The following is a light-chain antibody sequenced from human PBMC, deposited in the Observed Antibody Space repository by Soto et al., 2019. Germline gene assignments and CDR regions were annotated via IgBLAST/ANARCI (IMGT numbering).Light chain of an antibody. CDR3: QSYDSNNNV. Sequence: NFILTQPHSVSEPPGKTVSISCTGSSGSIATNYVQWYQQRPGSAPTTVICEDNQRPSGVPDRFSGSIDSSSNSASLTISGLKTEDEADYYCQSYDSNNNVFGSGTQLTVL. V-gene: IGLV6-57*02. CDR1: SGSIATNY. CDR2: EDN. J-gene: IGLJ6*01.